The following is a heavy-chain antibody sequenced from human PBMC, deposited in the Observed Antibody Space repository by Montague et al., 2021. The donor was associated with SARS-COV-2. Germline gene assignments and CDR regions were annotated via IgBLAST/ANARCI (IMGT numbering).Heavy chain of an antibody. J-gene: IGHJ4*02. V-gene: IGHV6-1*01. CDR2: TYYRSKWYN. Sequence: CAIPGDSVSRNSAAWNWIRQSPSKGLEWLGRTYYRSKWYNDYAVSVKSRITINPDTSKNQFSLKLTSVTAADTAVYYCARGRDGYYHRSALFDYWGQGTLVTVSS. CDR3: ARGRDGYYHRSALFDY. D-gene: IGHD3-22*01. CDR1: GDSVSRNSAA.